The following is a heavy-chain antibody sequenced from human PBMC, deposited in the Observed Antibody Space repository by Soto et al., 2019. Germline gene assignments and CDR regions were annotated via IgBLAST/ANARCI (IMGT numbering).Heavy chain of an antibody. CDR3: ARRTGDYGDSLIYYFDY. D-gene: IGHD4-17*01. J-gene: IGHJ4*02. V-gene: IGHV4-39*01. CDR2: IYYSGST. Sequence: PSETLSLTCTVSGGSISSSSYYWGWIRQPPGKGLEWIGSIYYSGSTYYNPSLKSRVTISVDTSKNQFSLKLSSVTAADTAVYYCARRTGDYGDSLIYYFDYWGQGTLVTVSS. CDR1: GGSISSSSYY.